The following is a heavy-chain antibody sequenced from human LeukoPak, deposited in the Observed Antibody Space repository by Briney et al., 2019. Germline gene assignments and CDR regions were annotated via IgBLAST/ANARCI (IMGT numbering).Heavy chain of an antibody. Sequence: PSETLSLTCAVSGYSMSSGYYWGWIRQPPGKGLEWIGSIYHSGSTYYNPSLKSRVTISVDTSKNQFSLKLSSVTAADTAVYYCARVVVPAAIGNWFDPWGQGTLVTVSS. CDR3: ARVVVPAAIGNWFDP. V-gene: IGHV4-38-2*01. CDR1: GYSMSSGYY. J-gene: IGHJ5*02. CDR2: IYHSGST. D-gene: IGHD2-2*02.